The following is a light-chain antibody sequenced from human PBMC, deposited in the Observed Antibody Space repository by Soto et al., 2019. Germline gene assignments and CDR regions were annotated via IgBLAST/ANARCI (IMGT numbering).Light chain of an antibody. J-gene: IGLJ2*01. CDR3: AAWDDSLNGVV. CDR1: SSNIGSNT. V-gene: IGLV1-44*01. CDR2: TNN. Sequence: QAVVTQPPSASETPGQRVTISCSGSSSNIGSNTVNWYKQLPGTAPKLLTYTNNQRPAGVPDRFSGSKSGTSASLAISGLQSEDEADYYCAAWDDSLNGVVFGGGTKLTVL.